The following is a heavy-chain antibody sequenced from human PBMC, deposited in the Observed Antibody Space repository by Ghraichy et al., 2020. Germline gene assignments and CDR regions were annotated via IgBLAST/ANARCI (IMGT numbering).Heavy chain of an antibody. CDR2: IYYSGST. CDR1: GGSISSYY. Sequence: SETLSLTCTVSGGSISSYYWSWIRQPPGKGLEWIGYIYYSGSTNYNPSLKSRVTISVDTSKNQFSLKLSSVTAADTAVYYCARGWSVIGVYYYYYYGMDVWGQGTTVTVSS. V-gene: IGHV4-59*01. J-gene: IGHJ6*02. CDR3: ARGWSVIGVYYYYYYGMDV. D-gene: IGHD2-15*01.